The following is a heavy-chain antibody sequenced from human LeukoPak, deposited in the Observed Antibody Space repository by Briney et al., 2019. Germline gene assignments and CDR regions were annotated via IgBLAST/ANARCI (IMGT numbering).Heavy chain of an antibody. D-gene: IGHD5-12*01. Sequence: GGSLRLSCTASGFTFGDYAMSWVRQAPGKGLEWVGFIRSKAYGGTTEYAASVKGRFTISRDDSKSIAYLQMNSLKTEDTAVYYCTRAGAIGVATTRYYMDVWGKGTTVTISS. CDR2: IRSKAYGGTT. CDR1: GFTFGDYA. J-gene: IGHJ6*03. CDR3: TRAGAIGVATTRYYMDV. V-gene: IGHV3-49*04.